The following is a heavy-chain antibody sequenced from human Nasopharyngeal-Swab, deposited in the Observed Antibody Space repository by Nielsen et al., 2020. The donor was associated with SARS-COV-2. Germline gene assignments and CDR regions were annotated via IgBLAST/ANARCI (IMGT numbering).Heavy chain of an antibody. CDR3: AREGGSSGWYYFDY. Sequence: GESLKISCAASEFTVSSNYMSWVRQAPGKGLEWFSVIYSGGSTYYADSVKGRFTISRDNSKNTLYLQMNSLRAEDTAVYYCAREGGSSGWYYFDYWGQGTLVTVSS. CDR2: IYSGGST. V-gene: IGHV3-53*01. D-gene: IGHD6-19*01. CDR1: EFTVSSNY. J-gene: IGHJ4*02.